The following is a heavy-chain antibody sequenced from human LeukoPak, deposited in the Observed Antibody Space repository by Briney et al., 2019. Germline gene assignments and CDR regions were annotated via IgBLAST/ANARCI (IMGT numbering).Heavy chain of an antibody. V-gene: IGHV3-74*01. CDR3: ARHITRAITEDY. Sequence: GGSLRLSCAASGFTFSSYWMHWVRQAPGKGLVWVSRINSDGSSTNYADSVKGLFTISRDNAKNTMYLQMNSLRAEDTAVYYCARHITRAITEDYWGQGTLVTVCS. CDR2: INSDGSST. D-gene: IGHD1-20*01. J-gene: IGHJ4*02. CDR1: GFTFSSYW.